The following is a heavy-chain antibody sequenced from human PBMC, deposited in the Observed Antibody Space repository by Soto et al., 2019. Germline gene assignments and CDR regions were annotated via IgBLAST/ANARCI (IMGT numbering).Heavy chain of an antibody. CDR3: VKEVEMATIRHRNFDY. D-gene: IGHD5-12*01. CDR1: GFTFSSYS. Sequence: GGSLRLSCSASGFTFSSYSMHWVRQAPGKGLEYVLAISSNGDSTYYADSVKGRFTISRDNSKNTLYLQMSSLRVEDTAVYYCVKEVEMATIRHRNFDYWGQGTLVTVSS. CDR2: ISSNGDST. V-gene: IGHV3-64D*08. J-gene: IGHJ4*02.